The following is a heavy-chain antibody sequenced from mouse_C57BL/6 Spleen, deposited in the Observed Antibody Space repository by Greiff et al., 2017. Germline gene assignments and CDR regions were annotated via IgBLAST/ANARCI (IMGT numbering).Heavy chain of an antibody. CDR1: GFTFSSYA. Sequence: DVHLVESGGGLVKPGGSLKLSCAASGFTFSSYAMSWVRQTPEKRLEWVATISDGGSYTYYPDNVKGRFTISRDNAKNNLYLQMSHLKSEDTAMYYCAREGIYYDYEGYYFDYWGQGTTLTVSS. CDR2: ISDGGSYT. J-gene: IGHJ2*01. D-gene: IGHD2-4*01. CDR3: AREGIYYDYEGYYFDY. V-gene: IGHV5-4*01.